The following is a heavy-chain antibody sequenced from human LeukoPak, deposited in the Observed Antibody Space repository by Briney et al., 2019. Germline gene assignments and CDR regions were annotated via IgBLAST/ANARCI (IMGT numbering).Heavy chain of an antibody. CDR3: ASQTEAARDY. CDR2: IYYSGST. CDR1: GGSISNYY. V-gene: IGHV4-59*04. D-gene: IGHD6-13*01. Sequence: SETLSLTCTVSGGSISNYYWSWIRQPPGKGLEWIGSIYYSGSTYYNPSLKSRVTISVDTSKNQFSLKLSSVTAADTAVYYCASQTEAARDYWGQGTLVTVSS. J-gene: IGHJ4*02.